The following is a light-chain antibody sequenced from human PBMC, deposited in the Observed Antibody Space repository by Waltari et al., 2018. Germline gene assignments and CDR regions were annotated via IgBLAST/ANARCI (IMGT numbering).Light chain of an antibody. J-gene: IGKJ1*01. CDR1: QSLLHSNGYNY. Sequence: DIVVTLSPLSLSVTRGETASISCMSSQSLLHSNGYNYWDWYLQKPGQSPHLLIYWGSKRASGVPDRFSGSASGTDFTLKISRVEADDVGVYYCMQSLRALWTFGQGTKVEIK. CDR2: WGS. CDR3: MQSLRALWT. V-gene: IGKV2-28*01.